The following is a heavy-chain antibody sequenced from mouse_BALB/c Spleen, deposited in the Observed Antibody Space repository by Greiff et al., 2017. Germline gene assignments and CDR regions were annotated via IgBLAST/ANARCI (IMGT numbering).Heavy chain of an antibody. D-gene: IGHD1-3*01. J-gene: IGHJ1*01. Sequence: QVHVKQSGPGLVAPSQSLSITCTVSGFSLTGYGVNWVRQPPGKGLEWLGMIWGDGSTDYNSALKSRLSISKDNSKSQVFLKMNSLQTDDTARYYCAKKSKYWYFDVWGAGTTVTVSS. CDR2: IWGDGST. V-gene: IGHV2-6-7*01. CDR1: GFSLTGYG. CDR3: AKKSKYWYFDV.